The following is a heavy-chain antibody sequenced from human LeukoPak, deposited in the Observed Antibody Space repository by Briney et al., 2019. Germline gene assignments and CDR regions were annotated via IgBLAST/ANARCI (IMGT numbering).Heavy chain of an antibody. V-gene: IGHV4-34*01. Sequence: PSETLSLTCAVYGGSFSGYYWSWIRQPPGKGLEWIGEINHSGSTNYNPSLKSRVTISVDTSKNQFSLKLSSVTAADTAVYYCARARIVLMVYASWFDPRGQGTLVTVSS. J-gene: IGHJ5*02. CDR3: ARARIVLMVYASWFDP. D-gene: IGHD2-8*01. CDR1: GGSFSGYY. CDR2: INHSGST.